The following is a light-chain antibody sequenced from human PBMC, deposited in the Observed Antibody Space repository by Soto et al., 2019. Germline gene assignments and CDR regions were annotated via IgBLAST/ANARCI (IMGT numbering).Light chain of an antibody. CDR2: GVS. CDR1: QSISSS. V-gene: IGKV1-39*01. Sequence: DIQMTQPPSSLSASVGDKVTITFLASQSISSSLNWYQQKSGKAPNLLIYGVSRLQGGVPSRFSGSGSGTDFTLSISSLQPEDFAIYYCQQSYTAPSITFGQGTRLENK. J-gene: IGKJ5*01. CDR3: QQSYTAPSIT.